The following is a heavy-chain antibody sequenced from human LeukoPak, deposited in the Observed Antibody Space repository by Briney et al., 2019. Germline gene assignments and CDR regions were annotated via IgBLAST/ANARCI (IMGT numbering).Heavy chain of an antibody. CDR3: ARELNWNNPFDY. D-gene: IGHD1/OR15-1a*01. CDR2: IYYSGST. J-gene: IGHJ4*02. Sequence: SETLSLTCTVSGGSISSSSYYWGWIRQPPGKGLEWIGSIYYSGSTYYNPSLKSRVTISVDTSKNQFSLKLSSVTAADTAVYYCARELNWNNPFDYWGQGTLVTVSS. CDR1: GGSISSSSYY. V-gene: IGHV4-39*02.